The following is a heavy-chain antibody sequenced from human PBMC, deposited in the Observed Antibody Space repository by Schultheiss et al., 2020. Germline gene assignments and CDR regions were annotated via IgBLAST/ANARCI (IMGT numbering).Heavy chain of an antibody. CDR3: ARILWGGLYSSVDY. CDR1: GFSLSTTGVG. V-gene: IGHV2-5*02. Sequence: SGPTLVKPTQTLTLTCTFSGFSLSTTGVGVGWIRQPPGKALEWLALIYWDDDKRYSPSLKSRLTITKDTSKNQVVLTMTNMDPVDTATYYCARILWGGLYSSVDYWGQGHLGTVSS. CDR2: IYWDDDK. J-gene: IGHJ4*02. D-gene: IGHD5-18*01.